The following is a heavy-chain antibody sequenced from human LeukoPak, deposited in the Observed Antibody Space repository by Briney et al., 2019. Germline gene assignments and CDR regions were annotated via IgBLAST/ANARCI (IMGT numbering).Heavy chain of an antibody. CDR3: ARDGYSSGWLFDY. D-gene: IGHD6-19*01. Sequence: GGSLRLSCAASGFTFSSYSMTWVRLAPGKGLEWVSSISSSSSYIYYADSVKGRFTISRDNAKNSLYLQMNSLRAEDTAVYYCARDGYSSGWLFDYWGQGTLVTVSS. CDR2: ISSSSSYI. CDR1: GFTFSSYS. J-gene: IGHJ4*02. V-gene: IGHV3-21*01.